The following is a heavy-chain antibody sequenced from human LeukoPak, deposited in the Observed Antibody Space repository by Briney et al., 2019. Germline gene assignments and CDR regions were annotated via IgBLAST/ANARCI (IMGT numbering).Heavy chain of an antibody. Sequence: GRSLRLSCAASGFTFNNYGMHWVRQAPGKGLEWMALIWYDGSNKYYADSVKGRFTISRDNSKNTLYLQMNSLRAEDTAVYYCSREYFDWSRNYYYGMDVWGQGTTVTVSS. CDR1: GFTFNNYG. CDR3: SREYFDWSRNYYYGMDV. D-gene: IGHD3-9*01. CDR2: IWYDGSNK. J-gene: IGHJ6*02. V-gene: IGHV3-33*01.